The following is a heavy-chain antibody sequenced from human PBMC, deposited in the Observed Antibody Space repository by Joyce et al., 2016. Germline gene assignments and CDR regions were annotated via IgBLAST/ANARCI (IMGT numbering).Heavy chain of an antibody. D-gene: IGHD1-14*01. J-gene: IGHJ6*02. CDR3: ARGGTSSDHYFFYTLDV. Sequence: QVLLVQSGATVKRPGSSLRVSCKSSGGAFSNFTVNWVRQAPGQRLGWMGGISPFFGAAKYAEHFQGRVTLTADLSTRTAYMELSSLTSADTAVYYCARGGTSSDHYFFYTLDVWGPGTTVIVSS. CDR1: GGAFSNFT. CDR2: ISPFFGAA. V-gene: IGHV1-69*12.